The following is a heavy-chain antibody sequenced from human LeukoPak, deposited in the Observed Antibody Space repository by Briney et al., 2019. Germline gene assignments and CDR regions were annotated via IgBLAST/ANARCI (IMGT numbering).Heavy chain of an antibody. CDR2: INHSGST. Sequence: PSETLSLTCAVYGGSFSGYYWSWIRQPPGKGLEWIGEINHSGSTNYNPSLKSRVTISVDTSKNQFSLKLSSVTAADTAVYYCARGDYGDYDLTYDYWGQGTLVTVSS. CDR3: ARGDYGDYDLTYDY. J-gene: IGHJ4*02. CDR1: GGSFSGYY. V-gene: IGHV4-34*01. D-gene: IGHD4-17*01.